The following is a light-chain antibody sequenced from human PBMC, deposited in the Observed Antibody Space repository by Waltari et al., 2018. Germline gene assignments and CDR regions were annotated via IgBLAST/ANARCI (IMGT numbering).Light chain of an antibody. CDR3: LSYAATVSFG. J-gene: IGLJ2*01. CDR1: SSDVGNNNH. CDR2: EVS. Sequence: QPALTQPASVSGSPGQSITISCTGTSSDVGNNNHVCWYQKHPDKVPNLISYEVSKLPSGGSDRFSGSKSGNTASLTISGRQAEDEADYYCLSYAATVSFGFGGGTKLTVL. V-gene: IGLV2-23*02.